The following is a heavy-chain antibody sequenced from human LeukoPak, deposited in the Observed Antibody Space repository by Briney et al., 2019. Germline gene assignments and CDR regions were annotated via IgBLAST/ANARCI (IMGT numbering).Heavy chain of an antibody. J-gene: IGHJ4*02. V-gene: IGHV1-2*02. CDR2: INPNSGGT. CDR1: GYTFTGYY. D-gene: IGHD3-22*01. CDR3: ARVAGSGYYEYYFDY. Sequence: ASVKVSCKASGYTFTGYYMHWVRQAPGQGLEWMGWINPNSGGTNYAQKFQGRVTMTRDTSISTAYMELSRLRSDDTAVYYCARVAGSGYYEYYFDYWGQGTLVTVSS.